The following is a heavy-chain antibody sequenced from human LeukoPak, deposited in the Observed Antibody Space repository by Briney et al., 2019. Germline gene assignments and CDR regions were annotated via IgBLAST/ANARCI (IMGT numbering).Heavy chain of an antibody. D-gene: IGHD2-2*01. J-gene: IGHJ6*03. Sequence: SETLSLTCAVSGYSLSSVYYWGWTRHPPGQGLEWIGNFFYGETTYYNPPLKPRVPITVDAPQNHFPLRLTPMTLANTAVYYGARAGPCCPSSTCYLGAYYYYMDVWGKGTTVTVSS. CDR1: GYSLSSVYY. CDR3: ARAGPCCPSSTCYLGAYYYYMDV. V-gene: IGHV4-38-2*01. CDR2: FFYGETT.